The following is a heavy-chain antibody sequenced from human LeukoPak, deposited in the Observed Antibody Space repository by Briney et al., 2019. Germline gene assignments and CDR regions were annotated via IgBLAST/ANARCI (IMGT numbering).Heavy chain of an antibody. J-gene: IGHJ4*02. CDR2: INSDGSWT. V-gene: IGHV3-74*01. CDR3: VSFYVTY. CDR1: GNYW. Sequence: PGGSLRLSCVASGNYWMHWVRQAPGKGLVWVSHINSDGSWTSYADSVKGRFTISKDNAKNTVYLQMNSLRAEDTAVYYCVSFYVTYWGRGTLVTVSS. D-gene: IGHD2/OR15-2a*01.